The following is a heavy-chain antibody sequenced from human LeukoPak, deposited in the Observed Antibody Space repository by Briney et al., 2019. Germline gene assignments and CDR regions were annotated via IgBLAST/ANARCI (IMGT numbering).Heavy chain of an antibody. Sequence: GGSLRLSCAASGFTFSSYWMSWVRQAPGKGLEWVANIKEDGSDKKYVDSVKVRVTISRDNAKNSLYLKMTSLRAEDTAVYYCARYSGNSAIVYWGQGNLVTVSS. CDR3: ARYSGNSAIVY. J-gene: IGHJ4*02. CDR2: IKEDGSDK. D-gene: IGHD4-23*01. V-gene: IGHV3-7*04. CDR1: GFTFSSYW.